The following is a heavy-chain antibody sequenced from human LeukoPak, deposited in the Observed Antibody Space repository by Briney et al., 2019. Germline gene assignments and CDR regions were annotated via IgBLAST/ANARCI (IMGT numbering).Heavy chain of an antibody. CDR1: GYTFTSYG. CDR2: ISAYNGNT. J-gene: IGHJ4*02. Sequence: VASVKVSCKASGYTFTSYGISWVRQAPGQGLEWMGWISAYNGNTNYAQKLQGRVTMTTDTSTSTAYVELRSLRSDDTAVYYCARDPQYSSGWDNSFGYWGQGTLVTVSS. D-gene: IGHD6-19*01. CDR3: ARDPQYSSGWDNSFGY. V-gene: IGHV1-18*01.